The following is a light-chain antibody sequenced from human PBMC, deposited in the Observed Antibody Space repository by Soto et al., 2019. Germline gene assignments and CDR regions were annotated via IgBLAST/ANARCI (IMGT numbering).Light chain of an antibody. J-gene: IGLJ1*01. CDR1: SSDIGYYDY. CDR3: SSHSSSSAYYV. Sequence: QSALTQPASVSGSPGQSITISCTGTSSDIGYYDYVSWYQHHSGKAPKLIIYEVNNRPSGVSNRFSGSKSVNTASLTISGLQAEDEADSYCSSHSSSSAYYVFGTGTKVTVL. V-gene: IGLV2-14*01. CDR2: EVN.